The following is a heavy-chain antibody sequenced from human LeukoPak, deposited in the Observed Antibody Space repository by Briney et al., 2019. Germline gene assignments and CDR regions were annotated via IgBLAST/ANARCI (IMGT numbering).Heavy chain of an antibody. CDR3: SRLSHVAGAPKVSWFDP. V-gene: IGHV4-38-2*02. Sequence: SETLSLTCTVSAYSISDGWEWGMIRQPPGKGLEWIGSIYHSGTTYYNPSLKSRVTMSVDTSNNQFSLKLTSVTAADTAMYYCSRLSHVAGAPKVSWFDPWGQGTLVTVSS. J-gene: IGHJ5*02. D-gene: IGHD1-26*01. CDR1: AYSISDGWE. CDR2: IYHSGTT.